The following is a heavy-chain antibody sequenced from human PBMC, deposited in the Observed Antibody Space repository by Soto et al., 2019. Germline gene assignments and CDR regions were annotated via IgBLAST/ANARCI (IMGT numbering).Heavy chain of an antibody. Sequence: QVQLVQSGAEVKKPGASVKVSCKASGYTFTSYGISWGRQAPGQGREWMGWISAYNGNTNYAQKLQGRVTMTPDTSTSTAYMELRSLRSDDTAVYYCARDPPTIASAGREDYWGQGTLVTVSS. CDR2: ISAYNGNT. J-gene: IGHJ4*02. CDR1: GYTFTSYG. D-gene: IGHD6-13*01. CDR3: ARDPPTIASAGREDY. V-gene: IGHV1-18*01.